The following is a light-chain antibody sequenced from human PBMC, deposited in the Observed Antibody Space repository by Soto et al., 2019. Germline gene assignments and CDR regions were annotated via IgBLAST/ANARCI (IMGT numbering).Light chain of an antibody. CDR3: QQYSSDLLT. V-gene: IGKV1-5*03. Sequence: DIQMTQSPSTLSASIGDRVTITCRASQNINYWLAWYQQRPGEAPTLLIYRASTFKSGVSSRFSAWGTGTQFTLTINSLQPGDVATYHCQQYSSDLLTFGAGTKVEIK. CDR1: QNINYW. J-gene: IGKJ1*01. CDR2: RAS.